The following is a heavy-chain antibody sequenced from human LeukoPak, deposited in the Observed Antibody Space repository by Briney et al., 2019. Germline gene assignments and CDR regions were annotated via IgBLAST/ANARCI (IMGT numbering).Heavy chain of an antibody. J-gene: IGHJ5*02. Sequence: ASVKVSCKVSGYTLTELSMHWVRQAPGKGLEWMGGFDPEDGETIYAQKFQGRVTMTEDTSTDTAYMELSSLRSEDTAVYYCATEGGSYYYDSSGYVSWGQGTLVTVSS. V-gene: IGHV1-24*01. D-gene: IGHD3-22*01. CDR2: FDPEDGET. CDR1: GYTLTELS. CDR3: ATEGGSYYYDSSGYVS.